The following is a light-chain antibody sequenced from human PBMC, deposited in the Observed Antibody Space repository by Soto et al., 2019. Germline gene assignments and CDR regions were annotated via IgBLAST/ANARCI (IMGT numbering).Light chain of an antibody. J-gene: IGKJ3*01. V-gene: IGKV3-20*01. CDR1: ESISGTF. Sequence: EIVLTQSPGTLSLSPGERATLSCRASESISGTFLAWYQQKPGQAPRLLLFGASKRAAGIPDRFSGSGSGNDFTLTISRRETEDFAVHCCRQYGSSTIISLGPGTKVHVK. CDR3: RQYGSSTIIS. CDR2: GAS.